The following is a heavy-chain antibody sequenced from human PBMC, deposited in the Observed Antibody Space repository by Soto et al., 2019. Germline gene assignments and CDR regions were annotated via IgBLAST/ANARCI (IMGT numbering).Heavy chain of an antibody. V-gene: IGHV3-23*01. CDR3: AKGQILGFENIYDY. D-gene: IGHD3-3*01. CDR2: MSGAGRSS. Sequence: DVPRLESGGDLVQPGGSLRLACAAYGFPFSSDAMSWVRQAPGKGLGWISSMSGAGRSSYDEDSVKGRFTISRDNSKNTVYLQMNNLRAEDTALYYCAKGQILGFENIYDYWGQGTLVTVSS. J-gene: IGHJ4*02. CDR1: GFPFSSDA.